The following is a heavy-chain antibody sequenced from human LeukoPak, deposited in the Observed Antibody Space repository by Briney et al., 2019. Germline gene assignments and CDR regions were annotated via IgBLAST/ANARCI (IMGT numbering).Heavy chain of an antibody. J-gene: IGHJ4*02. D-gene: IGHD3-10*01. Sequence: PSETLSLTCTVSGGSISSSSYYWSWIRQPPGKGLEWIGEINHSGSTNYNPSLKSRVTISVDTSKNQFSLKLSSVTAADTAVYYCARRRITMVRGPRAGYFDYWGQGTLVTVSS. CDR1: GGSISSSSYY. CDR3: ARRRITMVRGPRAGYFDY. V-gene: IGHV4-39*07. CDR2: INHSGST.